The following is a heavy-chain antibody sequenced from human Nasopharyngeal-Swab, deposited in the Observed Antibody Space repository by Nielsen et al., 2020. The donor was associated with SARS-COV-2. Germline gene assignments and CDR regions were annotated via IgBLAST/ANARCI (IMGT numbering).Heavy chain of an antibody. D-gene: IGHD2-2*01. CDR2: INPSGGST. CDR1: GYTFTSYY. V-gene: IGHV1-46*01. CDR3: ARRGRCSGSSCDMDV. Sequence: ASVKVSCKASGYTFTSYYMHWVRQAPGQGLEWMGIINPSGGSTSYAQKFQGRVTMTRDTSMSTVYMELSSLRSEDTAVFYCARRGRCSGSSCDMDVWGQGTTVTVSS. J-gene: IGHJ6*02.